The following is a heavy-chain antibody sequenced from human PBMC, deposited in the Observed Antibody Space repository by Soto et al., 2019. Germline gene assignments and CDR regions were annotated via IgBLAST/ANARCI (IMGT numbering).Heavy chain of an antibody. CDR1: GGSLSGYY. CDR2: INHSGST. D-gene: IGHD3-9*01. CDR3: ARGQRYFDWLLWAFDY. Sequence: QVQLQQWGEGLLKPSETLSLTCAVYGGSLSGYYWSWIRQPPGKGLEWIGEINHSGSTNYNPSLKSRVTISVDTSKNQFSLKLSSVTAADTAVYYCARGQRYFDWLLWAFDYWGQGTLVTVSS. J-gene: IGHJ4*02. V-gene: IGHV4-34*01.